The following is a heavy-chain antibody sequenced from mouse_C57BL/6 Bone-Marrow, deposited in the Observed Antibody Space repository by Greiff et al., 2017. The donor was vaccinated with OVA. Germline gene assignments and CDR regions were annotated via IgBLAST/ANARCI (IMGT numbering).Heavy chain of an antibody. CDR1: GFTFSDYG. CDR3: ATRDYDVGLFAY. D-gene: IGHD2-4*01. J-gene: IGHJ3*01. V-gene: IGHV5-17*01. CDR2: ISSGSSTI. Sequence: EVKLMESGGGLVKPGGSLKLSCAASGFTFSDYGMHWVRQAPEKGLEWVAYISSGSSTIYYADTVKGRFTISRDNAKNTLFLQMTSLRSEDSAMYYCATRDYDVGLFAYWGQGTLVTVSA.